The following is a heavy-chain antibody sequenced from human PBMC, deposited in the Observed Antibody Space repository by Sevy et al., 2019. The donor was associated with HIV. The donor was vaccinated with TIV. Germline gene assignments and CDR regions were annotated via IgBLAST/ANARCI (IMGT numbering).Heavy chain of an antibody. CDR1: GFTFSSYW. J-gene: IGHJ4*02. V-gene: IGHV3-7*01. Sequence: GGSRRLSCAASGFTFSSYWMTWVRQAPGKGLEWVANINRDGSTKNYVDSVKGRFTISRDNAKNSLYLEMNSLRAEDTAVYYCARDDRPSGWLFDYWGQGTLVTVSS. CDR2: INRDGSTK. CDR3: ARDDRPSGWLFDY. D-gene: IGHD6-19*01.